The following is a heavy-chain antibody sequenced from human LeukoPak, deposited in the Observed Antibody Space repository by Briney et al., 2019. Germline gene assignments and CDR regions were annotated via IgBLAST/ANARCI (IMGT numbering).Heavy chain of an antibody. D-gene: IGHD3-10*01. V-gene: IGHV3-30*18. CDR1: GFTFSSYG. J-gene: IGHJ4*02. Sequence: GGSLRFSCAASGFTFSSYGMHWVRQAPGKGLEWVAVISYDGSNKYYADSVKGRFTISRDNSKNTLYLQMNSLRAEDTAVYYCAKASQGLWFGELPDYWGQGTLVTVSS. CDR3: AKASQGLWFGELPDY. CDR2: ISYDGSNK.